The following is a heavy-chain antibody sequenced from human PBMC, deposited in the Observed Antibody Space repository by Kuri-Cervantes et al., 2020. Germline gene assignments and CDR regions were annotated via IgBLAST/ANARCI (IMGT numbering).Heavy chain of an antibody. CDR3: ARSHYYENNGYPD. Sequence: GSLRLSCSVDDGSFSGHYWSWVRQPPGKGLEWLAEVDHSGNANYKSSLRGRITISKDTSKKRFSLSLTSVTAADTAIYYCARSHYYENNGYPDWGQGTLVTVSS. D-gene: IGHD3-22*01. CDR2: VDHSGNA. J-gene: IGHJ4*02. CDR1: DGSFSGHY. V-gene: IGHV4-34*01.